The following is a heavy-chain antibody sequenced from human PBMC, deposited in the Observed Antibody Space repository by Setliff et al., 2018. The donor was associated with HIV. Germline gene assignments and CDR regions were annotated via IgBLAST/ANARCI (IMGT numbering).Heavy chain of an antibody. V-gene: IGHV4-38-2*01. CDR1: GYSISSGYY. Sequence: PSETLSLTCVVSGYSISSGYYWGWIRQPPGQGLEWIGSIYYSGDTFYNTSLKTRITISVDTSKNHLSLKVSSLTAADTAVYYCARAPYYDYRGLAVYYFDYWGQGTLVTVSS. CDR3: ARAPYYDYRGLAVYYFDY. D-gene: IGHD3-22*01. CDR2: IYYSGDT. J-gene: IGHJ4*02.